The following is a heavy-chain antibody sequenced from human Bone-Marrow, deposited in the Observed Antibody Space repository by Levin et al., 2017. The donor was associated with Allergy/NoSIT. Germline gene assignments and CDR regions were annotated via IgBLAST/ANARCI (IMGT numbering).Heavy chain of an antibody. J-gene: IGHJ4*02. CDR1: GFTFSDFY. V-gene: IGHV3-11*01. CDR2: ITNTGTTI. D-gene: IGHD1-26*01. Sequence: GGSLRLSCAASGFTFSDFYMSWIRQAPGKGLEWISYITNTGTTIYYADSVKGRFAISRDNSENSLYLHMSGLRDEDTALYYCVRTKPPSWEPLNFDFWGQGTLVTVSS. CDR3: VRTKPPSWEPLNFDF.